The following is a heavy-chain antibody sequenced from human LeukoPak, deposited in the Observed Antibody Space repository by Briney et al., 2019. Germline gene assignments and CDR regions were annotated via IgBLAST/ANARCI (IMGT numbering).Heavy chain of an antibody. V-gene: IGHV3-21*01. J-gene: IGHJ4*02. CDR1: GFTFSSYS. D-gene: IGHD6-13*01. CDR2: ISSSSSYI. CDR3: ARASIAAAGVDY. Sequence: GGSLRLSCAASGFTFSSYSMNWVRQAPGKGLELVSSISSSSSYIYYADSVKGRFTISRDNAKNSPYLQMNSLRAEDTAVYYCARASIAAAGVDYWGQGTLVTVSS.